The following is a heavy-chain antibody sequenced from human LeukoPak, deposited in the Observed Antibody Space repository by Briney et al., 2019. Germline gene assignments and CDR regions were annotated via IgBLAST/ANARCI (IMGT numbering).Heavy chain of an antibody. D-gene: IGHD6-13*01. J-gene: IGHJ5*02. CDR1: GYSFPNYW. Sequence: GESLKISCQGFGYSFPNYWIGWVRQMPGKGMEWMGVIYPGDSRIRYNPSFQGQVTISVDKSISTAYLQWVSLKASDTAMYYCACRDLTSTWSLPRGQGTLVTVSS. CDR3: ACRDLTSTWSLP. V-gene: IGHV5-51*01. CDR2: IYPGDSRI.